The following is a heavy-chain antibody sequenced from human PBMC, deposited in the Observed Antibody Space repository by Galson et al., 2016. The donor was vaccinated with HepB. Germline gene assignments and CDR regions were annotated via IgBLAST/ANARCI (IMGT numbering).Heavy chain of an antibody. D-gene: IGHD5-12*01. CDR2: ISYDGSKK. J-gene: IGHJ6*02. CDR1: GFTFSSNA. V-gene: IGHV3-30*04. Sequence: SLRLSCAASGFTFSSNAVHWVRQAAGKGLEWVAVISYDGSKKYYADSVKGRFTISRDNSKNTLYLQMNSLRAEDTAVYYCARVEDSGYGYYYHGMDVWGQGTTVTVSS. CDR3: ARVEDSGYGYYYHGMDV.